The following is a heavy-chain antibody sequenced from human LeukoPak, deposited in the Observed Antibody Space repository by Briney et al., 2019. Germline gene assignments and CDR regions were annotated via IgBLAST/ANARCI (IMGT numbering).Heavy chain of an antibody. CDR3: PKDLSMGSSWYPLGY. J-gene: IGHJ4*02. Sequence: GGSLRPSPAPSGFTFTIYAMGGVPGAPGKGLEGVSAISVSGGSPYYAAPVKGRFHIPRNHSKHTLHRQMTGRRAEARALYSCPKDLSMGSSWYPLGYWGQGTLVTVSS. V-gene: IGHV3-23*01. CDR1: GFTFTIYA. CDR2: ISVSGGSP. D-gene: IGHD6-13*01.